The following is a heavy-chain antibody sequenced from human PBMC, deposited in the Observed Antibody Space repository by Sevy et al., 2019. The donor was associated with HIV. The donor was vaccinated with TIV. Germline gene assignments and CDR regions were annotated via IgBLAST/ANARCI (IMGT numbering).Heavy chain of an antibody. V-gene: IGHV1-18*01. CDR2: ISAYNGNT. CDR1: GYTFTSYG. CDR3: ARVFVVVPAAIDQWELLDY. D-gene: IGHD2-2*01. Sequence: ASVKVSCKASGYTFTSYGISWVRQAPGQGLEWMGWISAYNGNTNNEQKLQGRVTMTTDTSTTTAYMELRSLRSDDTAVYYCARVFVVVPAAIDQWELLDYWGQGTLVTVSS. J-gene: IGHJ4*02.